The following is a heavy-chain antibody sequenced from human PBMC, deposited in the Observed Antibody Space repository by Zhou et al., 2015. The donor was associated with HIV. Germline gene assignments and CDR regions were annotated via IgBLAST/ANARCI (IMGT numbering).Heavy chain of an antibody. J-gene: IGHJ5*02. CDR2: IIPIFGTI. D-gene: IGHD3-10*01. Sequence: QVQLVQSGAEVKKPGSSVKVSCKASGGTFNNYGVKWVRQAPGQGLEWMGGIIPIFGTIIHAQKFQGRVSITADESTNTAYMELRSLTFEDTAVYYCARGELPWFDPWGQGTLVTVSS. CDR3: ARGELPWFDP. V-gene: IGHV1-69*12. CDR1: GGTFNNYG.